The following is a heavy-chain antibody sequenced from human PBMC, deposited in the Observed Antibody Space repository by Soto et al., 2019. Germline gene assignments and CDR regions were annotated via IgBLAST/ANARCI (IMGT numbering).Heavy chain of an antibody. D-gene: IGHD2-21*02. J-gene: IGHJ6*02. V-gene: IGHV1-69*02. CDR3: ARKLGEGYCGGDCSHTVDYYYYGMDV. Sequence: ASVKVSCKASGGTFSSYTISWVRQAPGQGLEWMGRIIPILGIANYAQKFQGRVTITADKSTSTAYMELSSLRSEDTAVYYCARKLGEGYCGGDCSHTVDYYYYGMDVWGQGTTVTVSS. CDR2: IIPILGIA. CDR1: GGTFSSYT.